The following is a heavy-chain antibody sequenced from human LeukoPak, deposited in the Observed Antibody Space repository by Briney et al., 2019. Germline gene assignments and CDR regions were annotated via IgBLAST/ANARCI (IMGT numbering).Heavy chain of an antibody. CDR1: GGSFSGYY. CDR3: AGGPVTTLELFYY. V-gene: IGHV4-34*01. J-gene: IGHJ4*02. D-gene: IGHD4-17*01. CDR2: INPSGST. Sequence: SETLSLTCAVYGGSFSGYYWNWIRQPPGKGLEWIGEINPSGSTKYNPSLKSRVTISVDASKTQFSLKVTSVTAADTAVYYCAGGPVTTLELFYYWGQGTLVTVSS.